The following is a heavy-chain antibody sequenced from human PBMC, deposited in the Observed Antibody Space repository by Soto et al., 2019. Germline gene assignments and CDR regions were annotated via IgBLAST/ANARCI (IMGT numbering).Heavy chain of an antibody. CDR1: GFSLSTSGVG. CDR2: IYRNDDK. V-gene: IGHV2-5*01. D-gene: IGHD3-3*01. CDR3: AHRAEYYDFCSGYQARCDP. Sequence: QITLKESGPAMVKPTQALTLTFTFTGFSLSTSGVGVGWISQPPGPTLDLLALIYRNDDKRYSPSLKSSHTISNDTSNNQVVLTVSDMDPVYTATYSCAHRAEYYDFCSGYQARCDPWVEGTMDIDSS. J-gene: IGHJ5*02.